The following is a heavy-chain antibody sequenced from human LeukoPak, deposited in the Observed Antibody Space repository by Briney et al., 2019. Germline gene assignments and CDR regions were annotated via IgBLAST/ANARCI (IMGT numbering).Heavy chain of an antibody. CDR2: IYYSGST. Sequence: SETLSVTHTVSGGSIRSYYWRWIRQPPGKGLEWIGYIYYSGSTNYNPSLKSRVTISVDTSQNQFSLKLSSVTAADTAVYYCARGGLVGATIDYWGGGTVHSVSS. V-gene: IGHV4-59*01. J-gene: IGHJ4*02. CDR3: ARGGLVGATIDY. CDR1: GGSIRSYY. D-gene: IGHD1-26*01.